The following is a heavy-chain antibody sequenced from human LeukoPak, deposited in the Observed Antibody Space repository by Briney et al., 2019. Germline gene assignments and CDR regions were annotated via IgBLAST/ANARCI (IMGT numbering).Heavy chain of an antibody. CDR3: ARDYIALL. V-gene: IGHV4-39*07. CDR1: GGSISSSSYY. D-gene: IGHD1-26*01. CDR2: IYYSGST. Sequence: SETLSLTCTVSGGSISSSSYYWGWIRQPPGKGLEWIGSIYYSGSTYYNPSLKSRVTMSVDTSKNQFSLKLSSVTAADTAVYYCARDYIALLWGQGTLVTVSS. J-gene: IGHJ4*02.